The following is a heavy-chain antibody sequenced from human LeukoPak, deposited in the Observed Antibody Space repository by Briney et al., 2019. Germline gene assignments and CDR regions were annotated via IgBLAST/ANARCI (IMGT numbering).Heavy chain of an antibody. CDR3: ARRNTAKGAFDI. V-gene: IGHV4-30-2*03. J-gene: IGHJ3*02. CDR2: IYHSGST. D-gene: IGHD5-18*01. Sequence: SQTLSLTCAVSGGSISSGGYSWSWIRQPPGKGLEWIGYIYHSGSTYYNPSLKSRVTISIDTSKNQFSLKPSSVTAADTAVYYCARRNTAKGAFDIWGQGTMVTVSS. CDR1: GGSISSGGYS.